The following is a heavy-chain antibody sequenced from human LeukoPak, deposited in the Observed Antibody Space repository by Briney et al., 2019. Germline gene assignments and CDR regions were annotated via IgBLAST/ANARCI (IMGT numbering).Heavy chain of an antibody. J-gene: IGHJ6*02. D-gene: IGHD2-2*01. CDR2: IYYSGST. CDR1: GFTFSSYA. CDR3: ASLNCSSTSCYGYCSGSSCYSGYYYGMDV. Sequence: GSLRLSCAASGFTFSSYAMSWVRQPPGKGLEWIGSIYYSGSTYYNPSLKSRVTISVDTSKNQFSLKLSSVTAADTAVYYCASLNCSSTSCYGYCSGSSCYSGYYYGMDVWGQGTTVTVSS. V-gene: IGHV4-39*01.